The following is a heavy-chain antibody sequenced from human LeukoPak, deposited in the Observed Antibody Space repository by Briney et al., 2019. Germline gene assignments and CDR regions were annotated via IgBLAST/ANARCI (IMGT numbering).Heavy chain of an antibody. J-gene: IGHJ6*03. Sequence: SETLSLTCTVSGGSISSGGYYWSWIRQPPGKGLEWIGYIYHSGSTYYNPSLKSRVTISVDRSKNQFSLKLSSVTAADTAVYYCARESSEDNLEWLHEGYYYYYYMDVWGKGTTVTVSS. CDR1: GGSISSGGYY. CDR3: ARESSEDNLEWLHEGYYYYYYMDV. D-gene: IGHD3-3*01. CDR2: IYHSGST. V-gene: IGHV4-30-2*01.